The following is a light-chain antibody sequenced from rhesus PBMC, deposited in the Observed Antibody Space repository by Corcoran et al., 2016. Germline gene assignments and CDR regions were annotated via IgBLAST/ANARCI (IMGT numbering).Light chain of an antibody. J-gene: IGKJ1*01. CDR3: VQGTHWPRT. CDR2: KVS. CDR1: QSLVHSYGNTY. Sequence: DVVMTQSPLSLPITPVQPASISCRSSQSLVHSYGNTYLSWYQQKLGQPPRILIYKVSYRYSGVPDRFSGSGAVTYFTLKSSRVEAEDVGVYYCVQGTHWPRTFGQGTKVEIK. V-gene: IGKV2-64*01.